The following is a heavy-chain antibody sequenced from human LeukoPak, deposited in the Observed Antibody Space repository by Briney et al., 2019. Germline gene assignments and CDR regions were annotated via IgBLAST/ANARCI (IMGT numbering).Heavy chain of an antibody. CDR3: AKVRVGTAHFDY. Sequence: GGSLRLSCAASGFTFSSYGTHWVRQAPGKGLEWVVVISHDGSNNNYADSVKGRFTISRDNSKNTLYLQMNSLRPEDTAVYYCAKVRVGTAHFDYWGQGTLVTVSS. CDR2: ISHDGSNN. CDR1: GFTFSSYG. V-gene: IGHV3-30*18. D-gene: IGHD2-15*01. J-gene: IGHJ4*02.